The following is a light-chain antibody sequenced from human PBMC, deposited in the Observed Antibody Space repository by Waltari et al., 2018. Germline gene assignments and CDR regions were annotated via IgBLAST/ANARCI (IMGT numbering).Light chain of an antibody. Sequence: EIVLTQSPGTLSLSPGDRGTLSCRTSQSVGRSLAWYQQKRGQAPRLLIYGTSNRATDIPARFSGSGSETDFSLTISSLEPEDFAVYYCQQRRNWPLTFGGGTKVEIK. J-gene: IGKJ4*01. V-gene: IGKV3-11*01. CDR1: QSVGRS. CDR2: GTS. CDR3: QQRRNWPLT.